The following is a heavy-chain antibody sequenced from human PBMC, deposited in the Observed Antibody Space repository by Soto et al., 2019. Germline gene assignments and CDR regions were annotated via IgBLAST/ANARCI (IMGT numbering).Heavy chain of an antibody. D-gene: IGHD5-18*01. V-gene: IGHV4-61*08. Sequence: SETLSLTCTVSGGSVSSGDYFWSWLRQSPGKRLEWIAYIYYSGSTNYNPSLKSRATISVDTSNSQVSLTLTSMTAADAALYYCARSPNYYCYGSDVRGKGPAVTVSS. CDR3: ARSPNYYCYGSDV. CDR1: GGSVSSGDYF. CDR2: IYYSGST. J-gene: IGHJ6*04.